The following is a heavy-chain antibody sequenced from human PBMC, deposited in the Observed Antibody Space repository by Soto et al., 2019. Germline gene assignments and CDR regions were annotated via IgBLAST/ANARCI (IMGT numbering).Heavy chain of an antibody. J-gene: IGHJ4*02. Sequence: SVKVSCKASGGTFSSYAISWVRQAPGQGLEWMGGIIPIFGTANYAQKFQGRVTITADESTSTAYMELSSLRSEDTAVYYCASSYDSSGKDFDYWGQGTLVTVSS. V-gene: IGHV1-69*13. CDR1: GGTFSSYA. CDR2: IIPIFGTA. CDR3: ASSYDSSGKDFDY. D-gene: IGHD3-22*01.